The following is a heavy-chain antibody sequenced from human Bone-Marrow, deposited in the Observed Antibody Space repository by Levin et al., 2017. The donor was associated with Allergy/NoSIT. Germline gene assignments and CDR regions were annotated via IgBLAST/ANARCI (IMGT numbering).Heavy chain of an antibody. D-gene: IGHD6-6*01. Sequence: GESLKISCKASGDTFSSYDINWVRQASGQGLEWMGWMNPKSGNTVYAQKFQGRVTMTRNTSISTAYMDLSSLRSDDTSVYYCARGQGHLVGPPWGQGTLVTVSS. V-gene: IGHV1-8*01. CDR2: MNPKSGNT. J-gene: IGHJ5*02. CDR1: GDTFSSYD. CDR3: ARGQGHLVGPP.